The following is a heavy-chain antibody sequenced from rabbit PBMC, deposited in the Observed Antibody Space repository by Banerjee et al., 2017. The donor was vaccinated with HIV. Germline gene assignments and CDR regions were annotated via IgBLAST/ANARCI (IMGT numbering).Heavy chain of an antibody. Sequence: QSLEESGGDLVKPGASLTLTCTASGFSFSYNYMCWVRQAPGKGLEWIACIYAGSGYAGNSGSTWYASWAKGRFTISKASSTTVTLQMTSLTAADTATYFCARGGSGTNTAFNLWGPGTLVTVS. CDR1: GFSFSYNY. J-gene: IGHJ4*01. CDR3: ARGGSGTNTAFNL. V-gene: IGHV1S40*01. CDR2: IYAGSGYAGNSGST. D-gene: IGHD1-1*01.